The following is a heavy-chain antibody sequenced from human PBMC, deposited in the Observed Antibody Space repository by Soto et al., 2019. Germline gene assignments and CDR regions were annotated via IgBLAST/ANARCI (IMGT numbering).Heavy chain of an antibody. V-gene: IGHV4-4*02. CDR2: IYHSGST. Sequence: QVQLQESGPGLVKPSGTLSLTCAVSGGSISSNNWWTWVRQPPGKGLEWIGEIYHSGSTNYIPSLKRPVPISVDKSKNHFSLKLTSVTAADTAVYYCATRFDGLGSYGYWGQGTLVTVSS. J-gene: IGHJ4*02. CDR3: ATRFDGLGSYGY. CDR1: GGSISSNNW. D-gene: IGHD3-16*01.